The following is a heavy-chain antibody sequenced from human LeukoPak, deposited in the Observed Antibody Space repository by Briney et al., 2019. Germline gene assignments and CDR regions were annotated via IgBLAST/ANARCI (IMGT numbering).Heavy chain of an antibody. Sequence: GGSLRLSCAASGFTFSSFGITWVRQAPGKGLEWVSGISGSGENTYYADSVKGRFTISRDNSKSMLFLQLNSLRAEDTALYYCARDLHYYVAMDVWGQGTTVTVSS. J-gene: IGHJ6*02. V-gene: IGHV3-23*01. D-gene: IGHD3-10*02. CDR1: GFTFSSFG. CDR3: ARDLHYYVAMDV. CDR2: ISGSGENT.